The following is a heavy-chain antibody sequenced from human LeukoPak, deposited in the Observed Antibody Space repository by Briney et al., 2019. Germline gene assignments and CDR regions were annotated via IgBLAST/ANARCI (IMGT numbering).Heavy chain of an antibody. V-gene: IGHV3-48*04. Sequence: GGSLRLSCAASGFTFSSYSMNWVRRAPGKGLEWVSYISSSSSAIYYADSVKGRFTISRDNAKNSLYLQMNSLRAEDTAVYYCARSRPTSHIVVVVGASRVAFDIWGQGTMVTVSS. D-gene: IGHD2-21*01. CDR3: ARSRPTSHIVVVVGASRVAFDI. CDR1: GFTFSSYS. CDR2: ISSSSSAI. J-gene: IGHJ3*02.